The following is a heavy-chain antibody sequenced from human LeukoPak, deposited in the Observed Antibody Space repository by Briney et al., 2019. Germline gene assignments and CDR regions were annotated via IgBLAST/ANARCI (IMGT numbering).Heavy chain of an antibody. CDR2: ISAYNGNT. D-gene: IGHD3-3*01. CDR1: GYAFTSYG. Sequence: ASVKVSCKASGYAFTSYGISWVRQAPGQGLEWMGWISAYNGNTNYAQKLQGRVTMTTDTSTSTAYMELRSLRSDDTAVYYCAREPHTHITIFGVGGEGWFDPWGQGTLVTVSS. CDR3: AREPHTHITIFGVGGEGWFDP. V-gene: IGHV1-18*01. J-gene: IGHJ5*02.